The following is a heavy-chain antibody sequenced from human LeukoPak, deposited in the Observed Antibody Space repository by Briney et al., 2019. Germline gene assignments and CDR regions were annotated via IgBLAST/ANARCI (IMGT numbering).Heavy chain of an antibody. D-gene: IGHD3-22*01. CDR3: ARGSGGYYLYYYYGMDV. V-gene: IGHV4-59*01. CDR1: GGSISRYY. CDR2: IYYSGST. Sequence: PSETLSLTCTVSGGSISRYYWSWIRQPPGKGLEWIGYIYYSGSTNYNPSLKSRVTISVDTSKNQFSLKLSSVTAADTAVYYCARGSGGYYLYYYYGMDVWGQGTTVTVSS. J-gene: IGHJ6*02.